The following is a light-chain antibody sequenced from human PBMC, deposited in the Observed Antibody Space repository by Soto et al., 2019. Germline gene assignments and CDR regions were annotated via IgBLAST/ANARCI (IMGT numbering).Light chain of an antibody. CDR1: MRDVGAYNL. J-gene: IGLJ3*02. CDR2: EVR. CDR3: SAYSASSTLV. Sequence: QSALTQPASVSGSAGQSITISCSGTMRDVGAYNLVSWYQQHPGTAPKLIIYEVRNRPSGISTRFSGSRSGNTASLTISGLQPEDEGDYYCSAYSASSTLVFGAGTKLTVL. V-gene: IGLV2-14*01.